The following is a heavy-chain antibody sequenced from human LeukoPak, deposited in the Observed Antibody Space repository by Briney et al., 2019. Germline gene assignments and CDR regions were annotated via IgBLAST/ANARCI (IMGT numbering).Heavy chain of an antibody. D-gene: IGHD1-26*01. V-gene: IGHV3-23*01. Sequence: PGRSLRLSCVVSGLMFRNYGMHWVRQAPGKGLEWVSAISGSGGSTYYADSVKGRFTISRDNSKNTLYLQMNSLRAEDTAVYYCAKDSDSGSYLNWFDPWGQGTLVTVSS. CDR3: AKDSDSGSYLNWFDP. CDR1: GLMFRNYG. CDR2: ISGSGGST. J-gene: IGHJ5*02.